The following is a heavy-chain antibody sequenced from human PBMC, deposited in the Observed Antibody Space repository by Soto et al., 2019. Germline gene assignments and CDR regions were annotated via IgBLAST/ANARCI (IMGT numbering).Heavy chain of an antibody. CDR3: ARIHSSSSSDMDA. J-gene: IGHJ6*02. Sequence: SQTLSLTCAISGDSVSSNSAAWNWIRQSPSRGLEWLGRTYYRSKWYYGYAVSVKSRITIKADTSKNQFSLQLNSVTPEDTAVYYCARIHSSSSSDMDAWGQGTTVTVSS. D-gene: IGHD6-6*01. CDR2: TYYRSKWYY. CDR1: GDSVSSNSAA. V-gene: IGHV6-1*01.